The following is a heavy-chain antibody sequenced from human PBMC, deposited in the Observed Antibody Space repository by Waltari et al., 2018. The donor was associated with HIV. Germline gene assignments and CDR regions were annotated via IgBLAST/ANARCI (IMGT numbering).Heavy chain of an antibody. CDR2: ISWNSDTI. Sequence: EVQLVESGGGLVQPGGSLRLSCAASGFKFADYAIPWVRQTPGKGLEWVSGISWNSDTIGYADSVEGRFTISRDNAKNSLSLQMNSLRAEDTALYYCAKVAMTAVTSYAIDIWGQGTMVTVSS. D-gene: IGHD4-17*01. J-gene: IGHJ3*02. CDR3: AKVAMTAVTSYAIDI. CDR1: GFKFADYA. V-gene: IGHV3-9*01.